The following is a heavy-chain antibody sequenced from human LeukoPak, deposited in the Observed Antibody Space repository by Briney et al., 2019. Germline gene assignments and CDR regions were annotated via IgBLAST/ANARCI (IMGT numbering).Heavy chain of an antibody. J-gene: IGHJ5*02. V-gene: IGHV4-34*01. CDR2: INHSGST. D-gene: IGHD2-21*02. CDR3: ARGKVVTEETKTGHWFDP. CDR1: GGSFSGYY. Sequence: PSETLSLTCAVYGGSFSGYYWSWIRQPPGKGLEWIGEINHSGSTNYNPSLKSRVTISVDTSKNQFSLKLSSVTAADTAVYYCARGKVVTEETKTGHWFDPWGQGTLVTVSS.